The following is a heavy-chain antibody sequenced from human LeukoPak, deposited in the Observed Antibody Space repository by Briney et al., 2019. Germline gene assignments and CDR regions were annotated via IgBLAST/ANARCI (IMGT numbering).Heavy chain of an antibody. CDR1: GFSFSSYW. CDR3: AREGWFGGANWFDP. CDR2: IKKDGTEK. D-gene: IGHD3-10*01. Sequence: PGGSLRLSCAASGFSFSSYWMSWVHQAPGKGLEWVANIKKDGTEKYYADSVKGRFTISRDNAKNSLYLEMNSLRAEDTAVYYCAREGWFGGANWFDPWGQGTLVTVSS. V-gene: IGHV3-7*03. J-gene: IGHJ5*02.